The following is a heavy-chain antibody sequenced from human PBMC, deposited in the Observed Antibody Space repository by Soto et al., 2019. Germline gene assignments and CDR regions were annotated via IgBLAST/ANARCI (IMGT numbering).Heavy chain of an antibody. CDR3: ARSPPDIVVVPRLYYFDY. Sequence: QVQLQESGPGLVKPSQTLSLTCTVSGGSISSGDYYWSWIRQPPGKGLEWIGYIYYSGSTYYNPSLKNRCTISRDTSNNQISLKRSSVTAADTAVYYCARSPPDIVVVPRLYYFDYWGQGTLVTVSS. D-gene: IGHD2-15*01. CDR2: IYYSGST. CDR1: GGSISSGDYY. J-gene: IGHJ4*02. V-gene: IGHV4-30-4*01.